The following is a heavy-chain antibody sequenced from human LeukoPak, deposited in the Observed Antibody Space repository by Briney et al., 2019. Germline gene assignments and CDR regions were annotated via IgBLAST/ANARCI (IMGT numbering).Heavy chain of an antibody. CDR2: IRSKANSYAT. V-gene: IGHV3-73*01. J-gene: IGHJ6*04. CDR3: TRHDYGGHYYYGMDV. D-gene: IGHD4-23*01. CDR1: GFTFSGSA. Sequence: PGGSLKLSCAAPGFTFSGSAMHWVRQASGKGLEWVGRIRSKANSYATAYAASVKGRFTISRDDSKNTAYLQMNSLKTEDTAVYYCTRHDYGGHYYYGMDVWGKGTTVTVSS.